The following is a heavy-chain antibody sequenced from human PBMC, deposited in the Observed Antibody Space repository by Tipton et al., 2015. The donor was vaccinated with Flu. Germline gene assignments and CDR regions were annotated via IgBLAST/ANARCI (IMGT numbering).Heavy chain of an antibody. CDR2: IYTSGST. J-gene: IGHJ5*02. Sequence: LSLTCTVSGGSISSSSYYWGWIRQPPGKGLEWIGSIYTSGSTNYNPSLKSRVTMSVDTSKNQFSLKLRSVTAADTAVYYCARCRSGYCDWFDPWGQGTLVTVSS. V-gene: IGHV4-39*07. CDR3: ARCRSGYCDWFDP. D-gene: IGHD3-22*01. CDR1: GGSISSSSYY.